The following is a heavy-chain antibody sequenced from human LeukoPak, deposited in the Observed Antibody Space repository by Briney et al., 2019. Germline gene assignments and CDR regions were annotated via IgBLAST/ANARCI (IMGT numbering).Heavy chain of an antibody. CDR2: IIPIFGTA. Sequence: ASVTVSCKASGGTFSSYAISWVRQAPGQGLEWMGGIIPIFGTANYAQKFQGRVTITADESTSTAYMELSSLRSEDTAVYYCARDQYSSGWYDYWGQGTLVTVSS. V-gene: IGHV1-69*13. CDR3: ARDQYSSGWYDY. J-gene: IGHJ4*02. D-gene: IGHD6-19*01. CDR1: GGTFSSYA.